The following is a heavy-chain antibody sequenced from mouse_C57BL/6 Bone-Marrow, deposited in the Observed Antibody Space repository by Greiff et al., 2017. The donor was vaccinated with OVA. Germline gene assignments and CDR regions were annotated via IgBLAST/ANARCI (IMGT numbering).Heavy chain of an antibody. D-gene: IGHD1-1*01. CDR1: GYTFTSYW. CDR3: AREGVYYYGSSSWFAY. CDR2: IDPSDSYT. J-gene: IGHJ3*01. Sequence: VKLQQPGAELVKPGASVKLSCKASGYTFTSYWMQWVKQRPGQGLEWIGEIDPSDSYTNYNQKFKGKATLTVDTSSSTAYMQLSSLTSEDSAVYYCAREGVYYYGSSSWFAYWGQGTLVTVSA. V-gene: IGHV1-50*01.